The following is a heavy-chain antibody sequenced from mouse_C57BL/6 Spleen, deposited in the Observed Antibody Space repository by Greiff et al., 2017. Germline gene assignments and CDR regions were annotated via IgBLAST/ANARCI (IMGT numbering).Heavy chain of an antibody. J-gene: IGHJ4*01. CDR3: TDYYGAMGY. CDR2: IRLKSDNYTT. CDR1: GFTFSNYW. V-gene: IGHV6-3*01. D-gene: IGHD1-1*01. Sequence: DVMLVESGAGLVQPGASMKLSCVASGFTFSNYWMNWVRQSPVKGLEWVAQIRLKSDNYTTHYAVTVKGRFTISRDDSTSSIYLQMSNLGAEDSGRCYCTDYYGAMGYWGQGTSVTVSS.